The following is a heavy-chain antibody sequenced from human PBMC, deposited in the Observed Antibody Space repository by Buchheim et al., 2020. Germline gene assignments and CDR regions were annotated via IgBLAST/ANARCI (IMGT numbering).Heavy chain of an antibody. CDR1: GFIFSSYW. J-gene: IGHJ6*04. Sequence: EVQLVESGGGLVQPGGSLRLSCAASGFIFSSYWMHWVRQAPGKGLVWVSRINSDGSSTSYADSVKGRFTISRDNSKNTLYLQMNSLRAEDTAVYYCARSLGLIPLATPYGMDVWGKGTT. CDR3: ARSLGLIPLATPYGMDV. CDR2: INSDGSST. D-gene: IGHD3-22*01. V-gene: IGHV3-74*01.